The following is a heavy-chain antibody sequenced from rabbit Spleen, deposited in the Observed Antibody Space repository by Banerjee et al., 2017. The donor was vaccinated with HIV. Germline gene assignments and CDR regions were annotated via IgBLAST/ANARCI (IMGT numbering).Heavy chain of an antibody. CDR2: IYTDTDTT. CDR3: ARDGSGGYTAADAFDP. V-gene: IGHV1S45*01. D-gene: IGHD1-1*01. J-gene: IGHJ2*01. CDR1: GVSFSSSYW. Sequence: QEKLVESGGDLVKPGASLTLTCTASGVSFSSSYWICWVRQAPGKGLELIACIYTDTDTTYYTTWAKGRFTISKTSSTTVTLQMTSLTAADTATYFCARDGSGGYTAADAFDPWGPGTLVTVS.